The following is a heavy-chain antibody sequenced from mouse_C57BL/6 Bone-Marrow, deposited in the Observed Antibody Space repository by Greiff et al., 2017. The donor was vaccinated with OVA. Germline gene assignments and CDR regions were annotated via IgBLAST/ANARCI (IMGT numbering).Heavy chain of an antibody. Sequence: QVQLQQPGAELVKPGASVKLSCKASGYTFTSYWMHWVKQRPGQGLEWIGMIHPNSCSTNYNEKFKSKATLTVDKSSSTAYMQLSSLTSEDSAVYYCARQGYYNGFDYWGQGTTLTVSS. CDR1: GYTFTSYW. CDR3: ARQGYYNGFDY. CDR2: IHPNSCST. J-gene: IGHJ2*01. D-gene: IGHD2-12*01. V-gene: IGHV1-64*01.